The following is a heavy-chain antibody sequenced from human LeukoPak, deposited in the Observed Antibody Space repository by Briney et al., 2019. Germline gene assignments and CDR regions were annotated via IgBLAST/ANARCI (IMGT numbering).Heavy chain of an antibody. D-gene: IGHD3-10*01. V-gene: IGHV1-2*02. Sequence: ASVNVSYKASGYTFTAYYIHWVRQASGQGLEWMGWISPNSGGTKYAQKFQGRVTVTRDTSISTGYMELSGLRSDDTAVYYCAASIWYNWFYPWGQGTLVTVSS. J-gene: IGHJ5*02. CDR3: AASIWYNWFYP. CDR2: ISPNSGGT. CDR1: GYTFTAYY.